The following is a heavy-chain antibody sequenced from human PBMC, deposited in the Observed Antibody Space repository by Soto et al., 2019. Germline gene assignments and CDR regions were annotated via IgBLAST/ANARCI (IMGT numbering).Heavy chain of an antibody. Sequence: QVQLVQSGAEVKKPGSSVKVSCKASGGTFSSYAISWVRQAPGQGLEWMGGIIPIFGTANYAQKFQGRVTITADKSTSTVYMELSSLRSEDTAVYYCAVGKWGNWSVWGQHDYWGQGTLVTVSS. V-gene: IGHV1-69*06. CDR1: GGTFSSYA. J-gene: IGHJ4*02. D-gene: IGHD1-1*01. CDR2: IIPIFGTA. CDR3: AVGKWGNWSVWGQHDY.